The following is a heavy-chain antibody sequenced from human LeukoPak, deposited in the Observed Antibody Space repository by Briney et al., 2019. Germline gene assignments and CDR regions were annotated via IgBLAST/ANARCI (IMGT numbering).Heavy chain of an antibody. D-gene: IGHD5-18*01. V-gene: IGHV3-30*02. CDR3: AKDQDSYRLDH. CDR2: IWYDGSNK. CDR1: GFTFSSYG. Sequence: PGGSLRLSCAASGFTFSSYGMHWVRQAPGKGLEWVAVIWYDGSNKYYADSVKGRFTISRDNSKNTLSLQINSLRPEDTAVYYCAKDQDSYRLDHWGQGTPVSVSS. J-gene: IGHJ4*02.